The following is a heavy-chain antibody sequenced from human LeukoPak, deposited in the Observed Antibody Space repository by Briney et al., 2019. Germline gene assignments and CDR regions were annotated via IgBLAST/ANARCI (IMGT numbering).Heavy chain of an antibody. CDR3: ARTDSAYEYLDY. CDR1: GYSFTSYW. J-gene: IGHJ4*02. D-gene: IGHD5-12*01. Sequence: GESLKISCKGSGYSFTSYWIGWVRQMPGKGLEWMGIIYPSDSYTRYSPSFQGHVTISADKSITTAYLQWSSLRASDTAMYYCARTDSAYEYLDYWGQGTLVTVSS. V-gene: IGHV5-51*01. CDR2: IYPSDSYT.